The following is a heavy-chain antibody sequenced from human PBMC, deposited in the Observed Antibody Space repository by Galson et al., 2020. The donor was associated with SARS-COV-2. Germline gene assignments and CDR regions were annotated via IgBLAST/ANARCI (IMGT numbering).Heavy chain of an antibody. V-gene: IGHV3-13*01. D-gene: IGHD3-10*01. CDR2: IGTAGDT. J-gene: IGHJ6*02. CDR1: GFTFSSYD. CDR3: ARALYGSGSYSYYYYYGMDV. Sequence: GESLKISCAASGFTFSSYDMHWVRQATGKGLEWVSAIGTAGDTYYPGSVKGRFTISRENAKNSLYLQMNSLRAGDTAVYYCARALYGSGSYSYYYYYGMDVWGQGTTVTVSS.